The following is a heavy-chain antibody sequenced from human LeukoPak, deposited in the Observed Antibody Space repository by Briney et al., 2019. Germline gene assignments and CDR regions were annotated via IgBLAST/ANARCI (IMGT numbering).Heavy chain of an antibody. CDR3: ARAPEYHLLYGGVTGDAFDI. CDR1: RYTFTSYG. J-gene: IGHJ3*02. D-gene: IGHD2-2*02. Sequence: SVKVSCKPSRYTFTSYGISWVRQAPGQGREWMGWNSAYNANTNYAQKLQGRVTMTTDASTSTAYMALRSLRSNDTAVYYCARAPEYHLLYGGVTGDAFDIWGQGTMVTVSS. CDR2: NSAYNANT. V-gene: IGHV1-18*01.